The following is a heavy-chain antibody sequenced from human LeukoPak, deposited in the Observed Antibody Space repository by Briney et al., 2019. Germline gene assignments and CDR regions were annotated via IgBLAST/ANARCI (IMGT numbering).Heavy chain of an antibody. V-gene: IGHV4-59*05. D-gene: IGHD6-19*01. CDR3: ARGRWSSGWYGFQYYMDV. CDR2: IYYSGST. CDR1: GGSISGYY. J-gene: IGHJ6*03. Sequence: SETLSLTCSVSGGSISGYYWAWIRQPAGKGLEWIGSIYYSGSTYYNPSLKSRVTISVDTSKNQFSLKLSSVTAADTAVYYCARGRWSSGWYGFQYYMDVWGKGTTVTVSS.